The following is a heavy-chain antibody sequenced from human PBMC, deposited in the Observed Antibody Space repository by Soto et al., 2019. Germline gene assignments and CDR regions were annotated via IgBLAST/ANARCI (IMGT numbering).Heavy chain of an antibody. Sequence: QVQLHQWGAGLLKPSETLSLTCGVYNGSFMGYYWTWVRQPPGKGLEWIGEINHFGSPNYNPSLKSRVAISIDASKHQFSRSLRSLTAADTAVYYCASLNGGRFLDKGDYWGKGILVTVSS. V-gene: IGHV4-34*01. CDR2: INHFGSP. CDR3: ASLNGGRFLDKGDY. D-gene: IGHD3-3*01. J-gene: IGHJ4*02. CDR1: NGSFMGYY.